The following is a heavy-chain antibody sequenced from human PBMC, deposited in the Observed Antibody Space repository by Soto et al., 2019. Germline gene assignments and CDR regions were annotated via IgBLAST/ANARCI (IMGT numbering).Heavy chain of an antibody. Sequence: GGSLRLSCVASGFTFFNAWMNWVRQAPGQGLEWVGHIKSKLEGETTDYAAPVKGRFTISRDDSKNMLYLHMDSLTPEDTAVYYCCEDIPAARVGEFEYWGQGTLVTVSS. J-gene: IGHJ4*02. V-gene: IGHV3-15*01. CDR1: GFTFFNAW. CDR2: IKSKLEGETT. D-gene: IGHD6-25*01. CDR3: CEDIPAARVGEFEY.